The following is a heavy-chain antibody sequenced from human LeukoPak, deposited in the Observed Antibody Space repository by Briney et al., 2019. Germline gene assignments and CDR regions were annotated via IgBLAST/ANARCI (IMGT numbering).Heavy chain of an antibody. CDR1: GGSISSTGSF. V-gene: IGHV4-39*07. Sequence: SETLSLTCTVSGGSISSTGSFWGWIRQPPGKGLEWIGSIYSGGITYYNPSLKSRVTISEDTFKNQFSLKMTSMTAADTAIYYCWLEKVVAAYFDSWGQGTLVTVSS. D-gene: IGHD2-15*01. J-gene: IGHJ4*02. CDR3: WLEKVVAAYFDS. CDR2: IYSGGIT.